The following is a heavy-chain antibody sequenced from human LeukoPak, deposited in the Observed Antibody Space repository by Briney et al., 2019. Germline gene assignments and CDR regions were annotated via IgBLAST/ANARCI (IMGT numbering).Heavy chain of an antibody. Sequence: SETLSLTCTVSGGSISSSSYYWGWIRQPPGKGLEWIGSIYYSGSTYYNPSLKSRVTISVDTSKNQFSLKLSSVTAADTAVYYCARGTHSGWFDPWGQGTLVTVSS. CDR1: GGSISSSSYY. D-gene: IGHD2-21*01. CDR3: ARGTHSGWFDP. J-gene: IGHJ5*02. CDR2: IYYSGST. V-gene: IGHV4-39*07.